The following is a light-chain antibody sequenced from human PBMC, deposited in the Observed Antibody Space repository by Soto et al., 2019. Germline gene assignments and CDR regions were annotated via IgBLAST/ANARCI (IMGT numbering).Light chain of an antibody. CDR2: EVS. CDR3: SSYGGSNNLV. Sequence: QSALTQPPSASGSPGQSVTISCTGASSDVGGYNYVSWYQHHPGKAPKLMIYEVSKRPSGVPDCFSGSKSGNTASLTVSGLQAEDEADYYCSSYGGSNNLVFGGGTKLTVL. CDR1: SSDVGGYNY. J-gene: IGLJ2*01. V-gene: IGLV2-8*01.